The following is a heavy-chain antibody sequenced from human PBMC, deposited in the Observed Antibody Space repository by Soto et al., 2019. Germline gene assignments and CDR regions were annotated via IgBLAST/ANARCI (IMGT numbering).Heavy chain of an antibody. Sequence: QVQLVQSGAEVKKPGSSVKVSCKASGGTFSSYAISWVRQAPGQGLEWMGGLIPIFGTANYAQKFQSRVRIPADESTSTAYMELSSLRSEYTAVYYCAPNYYDSSGYETYYGMDVWGQGTTVTVSS. J-gene: IGHJ6*02. CDR3: APNYYDSSGYETYYGMDV. V-gene: IGHV1-69*01. D-gene: IGHD3-22*01. CDR1: GGTFSSYA. CDR2: LIPIFGTA.